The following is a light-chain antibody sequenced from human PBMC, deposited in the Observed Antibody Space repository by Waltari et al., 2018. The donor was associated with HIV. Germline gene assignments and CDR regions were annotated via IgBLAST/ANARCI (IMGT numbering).Light chain of an antibody. Sequence: DIVMTQSPDSLAVSLGERATINSKSRQSVLYSSNNKKYLAWYQQKPGQHPKLLIYWAFIRESGVPDRFSGSGSGTDFTLTISSLQAEDVAVYYCQQYYSTPYTFGQGTKLEIK. CDR1: QSVLYSSNNKKY. J-gene: IGKJ2*01. V-gene: IGKV4-1*01. CDR3: QQYYSTPYT. CDR2: WAF.